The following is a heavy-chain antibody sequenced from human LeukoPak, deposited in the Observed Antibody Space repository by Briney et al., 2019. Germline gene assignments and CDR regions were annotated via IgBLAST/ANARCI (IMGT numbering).Heavy chain of an antibody. CDR3: AKDQCSNTRCYGSPGY. CDR2: IRHDGSDQ. D-gene: IGHD2-2*01. CDR1: GFSFSNYG. V-gene: IGHV3-30*02. Sequence: GESLRLSCEASGFSFSNYGMHWVRQAPGKGLEWVAFIRHDGSDQRYAESVKGRFIISRDNSKNTLYLQMNSLRPEDAGVFYCAKDQCSNTRCYGSPGYWGQGTLATVSS. J-gene: IGHJ4*02.